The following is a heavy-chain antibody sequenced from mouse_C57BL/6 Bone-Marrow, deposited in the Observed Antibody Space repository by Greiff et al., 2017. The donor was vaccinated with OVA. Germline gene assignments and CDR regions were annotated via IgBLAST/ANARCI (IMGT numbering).Heavy chain of an antibody. CDR3: VGDGSRDYYAMDY. J-gene: IGHJ4*01. Sequence: EVKLMESGGGLVKPGGSLKLSCAASGFTFSDYGMHWVRQAPEKGLEWVAYISSGSSTIYYADTVKGRFTISRDNAKNTLFLQMPSLRSEDTAMYYCVGDGSRDYYAMDYWGQGTSVTVSS. V-gene: IGHV5-17*01. CDR1: GFTFSDYG. CDR2: ISSGSSTI. D-gene: IGHD1-1*01.